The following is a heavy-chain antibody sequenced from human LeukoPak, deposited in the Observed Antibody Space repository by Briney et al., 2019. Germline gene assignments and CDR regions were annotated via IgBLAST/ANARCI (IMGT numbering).Heavy chain of an antibody. CDR1: GFIFSSYT. CDR2: ITSSSNYI. V-gene: IGHV3-21*01. J-gene: IGHJ4*02. D-gene: IGHD6-19*01. CDR3: ARDAYSSSSFDY. Sequence: GGSLRLSCAASGFIFSSYTMNWVRQAPGKGLEWVSSITSSSNYIYYADSVKGRFTISRDNAKNPLFLQMNSLRSEDTAVYYCARDAYSSSSFDYWGQGTLVTVSS.